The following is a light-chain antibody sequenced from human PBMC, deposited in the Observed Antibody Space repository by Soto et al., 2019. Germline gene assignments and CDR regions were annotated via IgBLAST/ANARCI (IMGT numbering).Light chain of an antibody. J-gene: IGKJ5*01. CDR3: QQYYDLPIT. V-gene: IGKV1-33*01. CDR2: DVT. CDR1: QGISSW. Sequence: DIQMTQSPSSVSASVGDRVTITCRASQGISSWLAWYQQKPGKAPKLLIDDVTNLETGVPSRFSGSGSGTHFTFTIGSLQPEDIATYYCQQYYDLPITFGQGTRLEI.